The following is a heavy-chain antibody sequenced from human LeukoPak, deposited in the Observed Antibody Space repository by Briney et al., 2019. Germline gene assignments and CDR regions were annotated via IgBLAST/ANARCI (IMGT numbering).Heavy chain of an antibody. J-gene: IGHJ4*02. CDR3: ARVIAAAYFDY. CDR1: GFTVSSNY. Sequence: GGSLRLFCAASGFTVSSNYMSCVRQAPGKGLEWVSVIYSGGSTYYADSVKGRFTISRDNSKNTLYLQMNSLRAEDTAVYYCARVIAAAYFDYWGQGTLVTVSS. CDR2: IYSGGST. D-gene: IGHD6-13*01. V-gene: IGHV3-53*01.